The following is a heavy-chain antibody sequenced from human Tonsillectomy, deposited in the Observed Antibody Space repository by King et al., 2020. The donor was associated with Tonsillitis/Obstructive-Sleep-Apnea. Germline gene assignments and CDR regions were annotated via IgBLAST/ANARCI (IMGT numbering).Heavy chain of an antibody. J-gene: IGHJ4*02. V-gene: IGHV3-21*01. CDR1: GFTFSTYS. CDR3: AREEKLEEFDY. Sequence: VQLVESGGGLVKPGGSLRLSCAASGFTFSTYSMNWVRQAPGKGLEWVSSISSTGNYVYYADSVKGRFTISRDNAKNSLYLEMNSLRAEETAIYYCAREEKLEEFDYWGQGTLVTVSS. CDR2: ISSTGNYV. D-gene: IGHD1-1*01.